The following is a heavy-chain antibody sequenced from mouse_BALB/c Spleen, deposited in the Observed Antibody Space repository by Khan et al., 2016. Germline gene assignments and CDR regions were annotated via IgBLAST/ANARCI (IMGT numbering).Heavy chain of an antibody. CDR1: GFTFSSFG. J-gene: IGHJ2*02. V-gene: IGHV5-17*02. CDR3: GRGDY. CDR2: ITSGSSAI. Sequence: EVELVESGGGLVQPGGSRKLSCAASGFTFSSFGMHWVRQAPEKGLEWVAFITSGSSAINYAHTVKGRFTVSRDNPKNTLYLQMTSLRSEDTAMYYCGRGDYWGQGTSLTLAS.